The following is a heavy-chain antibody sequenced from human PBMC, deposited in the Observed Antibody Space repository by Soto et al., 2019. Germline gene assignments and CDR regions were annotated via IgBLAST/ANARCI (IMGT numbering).Heavy chain of an antibody. D-gene: IGHD2-15*01. V-gene: IGHV3-9*01. Sequence: GGSLRLSCRASGFRFDDYAMHWVRQAPGKGLEWVAGIIWNSEAIDYAESVRGRFTISRDNAENSVFLQMDSLSPEDTALYYCTRDDQGVATSGTPILGSWGQGTPVTVSS. CDR1: GFRFDDYA. J-gene: IGHJ4*02. CDR2: IIWNSEAI. CDR3: TRDDQGVATSGTPILGS.